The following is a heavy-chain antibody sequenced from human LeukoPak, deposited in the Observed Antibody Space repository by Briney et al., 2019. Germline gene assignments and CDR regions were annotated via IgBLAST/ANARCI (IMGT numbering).Heavy chain of an antibody. J-gene: IGHJ4*02. CDR1: GYTFTSYY. Sequence: GASVKVSCKASGYTFTSYYMHWVRQAPGQGLEWMGGIIPIFGTANYAQKFQGRVTITADESTSTAYMELSSLRSEDTAVYYCARSGSYYDFDYWGQGTLVTVSS. V-gene: IGHV1-69*13. D-gene: IGHD1-26*01. CDR3: ARSGSYYDFDY. CDR2: IIPIFGTA.